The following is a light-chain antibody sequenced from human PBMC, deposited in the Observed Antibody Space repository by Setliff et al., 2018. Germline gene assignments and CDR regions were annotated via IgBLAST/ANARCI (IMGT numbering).Light chain of an antibody. CDR3: SSYAGSSTVV. CDR2: EVS. J-gene: IGLJ2*01. Sequence: QSALTQPASVSGSPGQSITISCSGTSNDVGKHNLVSWYQQPPGKAPTLVIFEVSKRPSGVSNRFSGSKYGNTASLTISGLQAEDEADYYCSSYAGSSTVVFGGGTKVTVL. CDR1: SNDVGKHNL. V-gene: IGLV2-23*02.